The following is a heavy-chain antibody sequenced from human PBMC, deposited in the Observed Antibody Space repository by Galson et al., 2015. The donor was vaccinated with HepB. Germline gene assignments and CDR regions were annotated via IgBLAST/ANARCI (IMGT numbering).Heavy chain of an antibody. D-gene: IGHD2-2*02. J-gene: IGHJ4*02. CDR2: ISYDGSDK. CDR1: GFTFSSYG. Sequence: SLRLSCAASGFTFSSYGMHWARQAPGKGLEWVAVISYDGSDKYYADSVKGRFTISRDNSKNTLSLQMNSLTAEDTAVYSCAKDKDLGYCSSTSCYTLDYWGQGTLVTVSS. V-gene: IGHV3-30*18. CDR3: AKDKDLGYCSSTSCYTLDY.